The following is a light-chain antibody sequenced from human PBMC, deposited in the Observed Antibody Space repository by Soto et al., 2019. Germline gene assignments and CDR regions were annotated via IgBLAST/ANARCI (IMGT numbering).Light chain of an antibody. CDR3: EQAGSFPIT. Sequence: DIQMTQSPSSVSASVGDRVTITCRASQNIWRLLAWYQQKPGKAPELLIYDASSLQSGVPPRFSGSGSGTDCTLTISSLQPEDVATYYCEQAGSFPITLGQGTRLEIK. J-gene: IGKJ5*01. CDR2: DAS. CDR1: QNIWRL. V-gene: IGKV1-12*01.